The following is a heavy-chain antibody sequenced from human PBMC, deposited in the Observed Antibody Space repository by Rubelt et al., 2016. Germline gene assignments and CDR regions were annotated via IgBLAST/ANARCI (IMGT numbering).Heavy chain of an antibody. J-gene: IGHJ4*02. CDR2: ITSSSGAI. CDR3: ARGLSSSDDY. CDR1: GGSFSGYY. V-gene: IGHV3-11*04. D-gene: IGHD6-6*01. Sequence: QVQLQQWGAGLLKPSETLSLTCAVYGGSFSGYYWSWIRQPPGKGLEWISYITSSSGAIHYVDSVKGRFPISRDNAKSSLYLQMNSMRDEDTAVYYCARGLSSSDDYWGQGTLVTVSS.